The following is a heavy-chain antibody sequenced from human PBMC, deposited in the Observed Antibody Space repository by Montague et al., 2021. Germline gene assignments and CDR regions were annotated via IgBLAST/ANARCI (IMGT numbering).Heavy chain of an antibody. CDR3: AKNRAAPGRSSFDY. Sequence: SLRLSFAASGFPFSGYAMSWVRQAPGKGLEWVSGTSATGGGTFYADSVKGRFIISRDNSKNTLFLQMNSLRADDTAVYYCAKNRAAPGRSSFDYWGQGTLVTVSS. J-gene: IGHJ4*02. D-gene: IGHD6-13*01. V-gene: IGHV3-23*01. CDR1: GFPFSGYA. CDR2: TSATGGGT.